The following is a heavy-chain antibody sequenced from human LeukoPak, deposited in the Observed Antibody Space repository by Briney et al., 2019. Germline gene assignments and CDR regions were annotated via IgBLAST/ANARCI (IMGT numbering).Heavy chain of an antibody. Sequence: SVKVSCKASGGTFSSYAISWVRQAPGQGLEWMGGIIPSFGTANYAQKFQGRVTITTDESTSTAYMELSSLRSEDTAVYYCAVGGLYYDSSGYYFSFDYWGQGTLVTVSS. D-gene: IGHD3-22*01. J-gene: IGHJ4*02. CDR3: AVGGLYYDSSGYYFSFDY. CDR1: GGTFSSYA. V-gene: IGHV1-69*05. CDR2: IIPSFGTA.